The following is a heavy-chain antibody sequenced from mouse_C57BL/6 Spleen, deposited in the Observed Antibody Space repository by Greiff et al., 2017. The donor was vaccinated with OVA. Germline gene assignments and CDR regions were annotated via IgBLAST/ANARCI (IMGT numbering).Heavy chain of an antibody. V-gene: IGHV1-54*01. Sequence: QVHVKQSGAELVRPGTSVKVSCKASGYAFTNYLIEWVKQRPGQGLEWIGVINPGSGGTKYNEKFKGKATLTADKSSSTAYMQLSSLTSEDSAVYFCARRGGNYPFDYWGQGTTLTVSS. CDR2: INPGSGGT. CDR1: GYAFTNYL. CDR3: ARRGGNYPFDY. J-gene: IGHJ2*01. D-gene: IGHD2-1*01.